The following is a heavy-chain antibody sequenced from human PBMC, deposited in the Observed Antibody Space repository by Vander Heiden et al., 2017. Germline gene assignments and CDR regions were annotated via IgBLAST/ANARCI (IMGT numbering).Heavy chain of an antibody. CDR1: GYSFTSYW. D-gene: IGHD6-19*01. Sequence: EVQLVQSGAEVKKPGASLKISCKGSGYSFTSYWIGWVRQRPGKGLEWMGIIYPGDSDTSDSPSFQGQVTISADKSISTAYMQWSRMKASDTARDYCARQGGIAVAEDWGQGTLGTVSS. J-gene: IGHJ4*02. V-gene: IGHV5-51*01. CDR3: ARQGGIAVAED. CDR2: IYPGDSDT.